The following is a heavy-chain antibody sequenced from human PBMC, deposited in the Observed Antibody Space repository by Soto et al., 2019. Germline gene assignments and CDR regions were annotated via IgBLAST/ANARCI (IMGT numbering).Heavy chain of an antibody. CDR2: INAGNGNT. V-gene: IGHV1-3*01. D-gene: IGHD2-15*01. J-gene: IGHJ6*02. CDR3: ARDGGGYCSGGSCYSMRFYYYYGMDV. CDR1: GYTFTSYA. Sequence: GASVKVSCKASGYTFTSYAMHWVRQAPGQRVEWMGWINAGNGNTKYSQKFQGRVTITRDTSASTAYMELSSLRSEDTAVYYCARDGGGYCSGGSCYSMRFYYYYGMDVWGQGXTVTVYS.